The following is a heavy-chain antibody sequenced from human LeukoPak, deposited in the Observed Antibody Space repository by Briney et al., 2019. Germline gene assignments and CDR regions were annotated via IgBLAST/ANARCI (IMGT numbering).Heavy chain of an antibody. J-gene: IGHJ6*03. CDR3: ARDDYSSSWSDDYYYVDV. CDR2: IKQDGSEK. V-gene: IGHV3-7*01. D-gene: IGHD6-13*01. Sequence: GGSLRLSCAASGFTFSSYWMTWVRQAPGKGLEWVANIKQDGSEKYYVDSVKGRFTISRDNAKNSLYLQMNSLRAEDTAVYYCARDDYSSSWSDDYYYVDVWGKGTTVTVSS. CDR1: GFTFSSYW.